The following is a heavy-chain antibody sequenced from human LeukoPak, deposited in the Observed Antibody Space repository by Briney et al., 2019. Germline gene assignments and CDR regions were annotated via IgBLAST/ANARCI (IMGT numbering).Heavy chain of an antibody. CDR2: ISSSGSTI. D-gene: IGHD3-22*01. CDR3: ASVYYYDSSGYYYGN. V-gene: IGHV3-11*01. CDR1: GFTFSDYY. J-gene: IGHJ4*02. Sequence: PGGSLRLSCAASGFTFSDYYMSWIRQAPGKGLEWVSYISSSGSTINYADSVKGRFTISRDNAKNSLYLQMNSLRAEDTAVYYCASVYYYDSSGYYYGNWRQETLVTVSS.